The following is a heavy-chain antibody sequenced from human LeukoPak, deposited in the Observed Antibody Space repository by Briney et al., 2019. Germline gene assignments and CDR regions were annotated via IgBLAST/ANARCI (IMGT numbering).Heavy chain of an antibody. V-gene: IGHV4-59*01. CDR3: ARGDGGYDYYYYYGMDV. CDR2: IYYSGST. D-gene: IGHD5-12*01. CDR1: GGSISSYY. J-gene: IGHJ6*04. Sequence: SETLSLTCTVSGGSISSYYWSWIRQPPGKGLEWIGYIYYSGSTNYNPSLKSRVTISVDTSKNQFSLKLSSVTAADTAVYYCARGDGGYDYYYYYGMDVWGKGTTVTVSS.